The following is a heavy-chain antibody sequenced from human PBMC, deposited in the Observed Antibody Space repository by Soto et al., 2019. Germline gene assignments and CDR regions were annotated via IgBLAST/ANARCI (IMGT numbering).Heavy chain of an antibody. J-gene: IGHJ5*02. CDR1: GFPFTDYY. V-gene: IGHV3-11*01. Sequence: GGSLRLSYAASGFPFTDYYMTWNRQAPGKGLEWVSYISSSGSTIYYADSVKGRFTISRDNAKNSLYLQMNSLRAEDTAVYYCARVLVFYGGFDPWGQGTLVTVSS. D-gene: IGHD2-21*02. CDR3: ARVLVFYGGFDP. CDR2: ISSSGSTI.